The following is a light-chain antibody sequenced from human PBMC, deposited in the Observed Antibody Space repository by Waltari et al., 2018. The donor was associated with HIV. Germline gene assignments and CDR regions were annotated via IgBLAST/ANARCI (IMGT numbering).Light chain of an antibody. Sequence: QSALTQPPSASGSPGQSVTLSCTGSNSDIGSYDYVSWYQLHPGKAPKLLISEVTKRPSCFTDRFSGSKSSNTAFLTVSALQAEDEAGYYCSSFADRDGFYVLFGGGTRLTVL. CDR3: SSFADRDGFYVL. CDR2: EVT. J-gene: IGLJ2*01. CDR1: NSDIGSYDY. V-gene: IGLV2-8*01.